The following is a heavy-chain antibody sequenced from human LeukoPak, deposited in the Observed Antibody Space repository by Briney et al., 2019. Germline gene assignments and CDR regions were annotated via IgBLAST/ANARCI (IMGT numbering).Heavy chain of an antibody. CDR2: IYPDDSET. J-gene: IGHJ4*02. CDR3: ARRIAVAGADGFDY. CDR1: GYTFSAYW. Sequence: GESLKISCKGSGYTFSAYWIGWVRQMPGKGLEWMGIIYPDDSETKYSPSFQGQVTISADKSISTAYLQWSSLRASDTAMYYCARRIAVAGADGFDYWGQGTLVTVSS. V-gene: IGHV5-51*01. D-gene: IGHD6-19*01.